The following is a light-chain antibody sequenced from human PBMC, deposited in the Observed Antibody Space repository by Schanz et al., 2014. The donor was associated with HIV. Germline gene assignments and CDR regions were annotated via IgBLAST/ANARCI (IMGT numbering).Light chain of an antibody. Sequence: QSALTQPPSASGSPGQSVTLSCAGTSGDIGGYISWYQHHPGKAPKLLISEIDKRPSGVPDRFSGSRSGNTARLTVSGLQAEDEADYFCSASAGSESFVVFGGGTKLTVL. CDR1: SGDIGGY. CDR3: SASAGSESFVV. CDR2: EID. J-gene: IGLJ2*01. V-gene: IGLV2-8*01.